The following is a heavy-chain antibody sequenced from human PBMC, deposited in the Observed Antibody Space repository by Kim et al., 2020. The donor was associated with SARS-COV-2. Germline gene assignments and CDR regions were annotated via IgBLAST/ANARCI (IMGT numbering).Heavy chain of an antibody. CDR3: ARDLMVRGVIIGGDWFDP. CDR2: IIPIFGTA. CDR1: GGTFSSYA. J-gene: IGHJ5*02. D-gene: IGHD3-10*01. V-gene: IGHV1-69*13. Sequence: SVKVSCKASGGTFSSYAISWVRQAPGQGLEWMGGIIPIFGTANYAQKFQGRVTITADESTSTAYMELSSLRSEDTAVYYCARDLMVRGVIIGGDWFDPWGQGTLVTVSS.